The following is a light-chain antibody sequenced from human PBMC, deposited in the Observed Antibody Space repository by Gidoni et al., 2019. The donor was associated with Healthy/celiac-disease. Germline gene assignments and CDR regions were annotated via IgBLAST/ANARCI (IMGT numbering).Light chain of an antibody. V-gene: IGLV3-1*01. J-gene: IGLJ1*01. CDR1: KLGDKY. CDR2: QDS. CDR3: QAWDSSTAV. Sequence: SYELTQPPSVSVSPGQTASITCFGDKLGDKYACWYQQKPCQSPVLVIYQDSKRPSGIPERFSGSNSGNTATLTIGGTQAMDEANYYCQAWDSSTAVFGTGTKVT.